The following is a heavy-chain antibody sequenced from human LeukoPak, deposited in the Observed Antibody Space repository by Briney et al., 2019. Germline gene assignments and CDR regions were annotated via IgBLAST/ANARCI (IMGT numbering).Heavy chain of an antibody. CDR2: ISAYNGNT. CDR1: GYTFTSYG. J-gene: IGHJ3*02. V-gene: IGHV1-18*01. D-gene: IGHD3-16*02. Sequence: GSVEVSCKASGYTFTSYGISWVRQAPGQGLEWMGWISAYNGNTNYAHKLQGRVTMTTDTSTSTAYMELRSLRSDDTAVYYCARDPAIMITFGGVIEDDAFDIWGQGTMVTVSS. CDR3: ARDPAIMITFGGVIEDDAFDI.